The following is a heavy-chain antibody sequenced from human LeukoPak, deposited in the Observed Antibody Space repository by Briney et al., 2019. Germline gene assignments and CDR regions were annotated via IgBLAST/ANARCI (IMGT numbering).Heavy chain of an antibody. CDR2: INPQSGDT. CDR1: GYTFTGYF. V-gene: IGHV1-2*02. J-gene: IGHJ5*02. CDR3: ARDRDQGGWLDP. D-gene: IGHD3-10*01. Sequence: ASVKVSCKASGYTFTGYFMNWVRQAPGQGLEWLGMINPQSGDTHFGQKFQGRVTMTRDTSISTFYMDLSSLTSDDTATYYCARDRDQGGWLDPWGQGTLVTVSS.